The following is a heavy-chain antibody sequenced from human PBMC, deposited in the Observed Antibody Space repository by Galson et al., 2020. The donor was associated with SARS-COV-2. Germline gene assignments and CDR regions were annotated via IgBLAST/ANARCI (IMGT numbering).Heavy chain of an antibody. J-gene: IGHJ3*02. D-gene: IGHD5-18*01. CDR3: ARDAPLWLGAFDI. CDR1: GFTFSSYA. CDR2: ISYDGSNK. V-gene: IGHV3-30*04. Sequence: GESLKISCAASGFTFSSYAMHWVRQAPGKGLEWVAVISYDGSNKYYADSVKGRFTISRDNSKNTLYLQMNSLRAEDTAVYYCARDAPLWLGAFDIWGQGTMVTVSS.